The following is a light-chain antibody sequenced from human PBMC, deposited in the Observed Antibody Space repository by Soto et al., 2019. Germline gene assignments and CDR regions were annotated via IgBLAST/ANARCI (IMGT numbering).Light chain of an antibody. CDR2: DVS. Sequence: QSALTQPASVSGSPGQSITISCTGTSNDVGGYNYVSWYQQHPGKAPKLMIYDVSNRPSGVSNRFSGSKSGNTASLTISGLQAEDEADYYCSSYTSSSPLFGGGTKLTVL. J-gene: IGLJ3*02. CDR1: SNDVGGYNY. CDR3: SSYTSSSPL. V-gene: IGLV2-14*01.